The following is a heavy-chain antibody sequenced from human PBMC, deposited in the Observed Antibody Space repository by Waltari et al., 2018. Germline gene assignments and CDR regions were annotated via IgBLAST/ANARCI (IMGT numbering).Heavy chain of an antibody. CDR1: GGTFSSYA. CDR2: VDPEDGET. J-gene: IGHJ4*02. Sequence: VQLVQSGAEVKKPGSSVKVSCKASGGTFSSYAISWVRQAPGQGLEWMGRVDPEDGETIYAEKFQGRVTITADTSTDTAYMELSSLRSEDTAVYYCATEPPGYSYGFDYWGQGTLVTVSS. CDR3: ATEPPGYSYGFDY. D-gene: IGHD5-18*01. V-gene: IGHV1-69-2*01.